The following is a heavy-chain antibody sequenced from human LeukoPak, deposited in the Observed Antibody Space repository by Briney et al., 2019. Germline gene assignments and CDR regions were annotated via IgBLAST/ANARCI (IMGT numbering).Heavy chain of an antibody. CDR3: ARGEDRIAAAGHLDY. CDR2: IYTSGST. D-gene: IGHD6-13*01. CDR1: GGSISSYY. Sequence: SETLSLTCTVSGGSISSYYWSWIRQPAGKGLEWIGRIYTSGSTNYNSSLKSRVTISVDTSKNQFSLKLSSVTAADTAVYYCARGEDRIAAAGHLDYWGQGTLVTVSS. J-gene: IGHJ4*02. V-gene: IGHV4-4*07.